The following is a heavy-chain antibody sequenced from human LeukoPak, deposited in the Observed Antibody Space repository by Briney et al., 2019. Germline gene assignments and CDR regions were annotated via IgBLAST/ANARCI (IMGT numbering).Heavy chain of an antibody. D-gene: IGHD3-16*01. CDR1: GFTFSSYA. Sequence: GGSLRLSCAASGFTFSSYAMHWVRQAPGKGLEWGAVISYDGSNKYYADSVKGRFTISRDNSKNTLYLQMNSLRVEDTAVYYCARGSYDSVWGTLGFDYWGQGTLVTVSS. V-gene: IGHV3-30*04. CDR2: ISYDGSNK. J-gene: IGHJ4*02. CDR3: ARGSYDSVWGTLGFDY.